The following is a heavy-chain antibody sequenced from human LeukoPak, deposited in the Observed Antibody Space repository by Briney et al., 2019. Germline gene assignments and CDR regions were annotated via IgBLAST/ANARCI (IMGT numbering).Heavy chain of an antibody. D-gene: IGHD3-16*01. V-gene: IGHV1-69*04. CDR1: GDTFSSYA. Sequence: SVKVSCRASGDTFSSYAINWVRQAPGQGPEWMGRITPFLGIANYPQKFQGRVTITADESTTTAYMELSSLRSEDTAVYYCAREACREMGVMWPRLGGQDCRYDYWGQGTLVTVSS. CDR2: ITPFLGIA. CDR3: AREACREMGVMWPRLGGQDCRYDY. J-gene: IGHJ4*02.